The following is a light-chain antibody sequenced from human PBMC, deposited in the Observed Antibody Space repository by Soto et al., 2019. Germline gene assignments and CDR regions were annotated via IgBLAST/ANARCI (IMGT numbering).Light chain of an antibody. CDR1: QSVCSY. CDR3: QQRSLWPP. CDR2: DAS. V-gene: IGKV3-11*01. J-gene: IGKJ5*01. Sequence: EIVLTQSPATLSLSPGGRATLSCRSSQSVCSYLAWYQQSTGQAPRLLIYDASNRATGIPARFSGSGSGTDFTLTISILEPEDSAVYFCQQRSLWPPFGKGTRLEI.